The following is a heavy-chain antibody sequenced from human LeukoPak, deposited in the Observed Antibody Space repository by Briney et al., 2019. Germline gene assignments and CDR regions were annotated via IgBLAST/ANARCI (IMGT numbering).Heavy chain of an antibody. Sequence: PGGSLRLSCAASGFSIRTYYMSWVRQVPGKGLEWVSDIYSGGTILYADSVTGRFTFSRDKFKDTLILQMNSLPADDTAVYYCVRAVHHNFYSDSSGYYGDAFDVWGQGTVVTVPS. CDR2: IYSGGTI. V-gene: IGHV3-53*01. CDR1: GFSIRTYY. J-gene: IGHJ3*01. D-gene: IGHD3-22*01. CDR3: VRAVHHNFYSDSSGYYGDAFDV.